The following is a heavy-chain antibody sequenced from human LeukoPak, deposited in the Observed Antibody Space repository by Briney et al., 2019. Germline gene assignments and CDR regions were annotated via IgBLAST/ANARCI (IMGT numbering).Heavy chain of an antibody. J-gene: IGHJ4*02. D-gene: IGHD3-10*01. CDR1: GGSISSSSYY. Sequence: SETLSLTCTVSGGSISSSSYYWDWIRQPPGKGLEWIGSIYYSGSTYYNPSLKSRATISVDTSKTQFSLNLTSVTAADTAMYYCARDRKREYYFDYWGQGTLVTVSS. V-gene: IGHV4-39*07. CDR2: IYYSGST. CDR3: ARDRKREYYFDY.